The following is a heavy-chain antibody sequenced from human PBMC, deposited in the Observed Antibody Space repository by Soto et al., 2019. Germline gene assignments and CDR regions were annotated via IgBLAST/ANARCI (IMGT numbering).Heavy chain of an antibody. J-gene: IGHJ3*02. D-gene: IGHD2-8*02. Sequence: PXGSLRLSCAAAGFICGSYDMSWVRQAPGKGLEWVSTILVDGRTFYVDSVKGRFTISRDSSQNTVYLQMNSLTAGDTALYYCAKATATGGGAFDICGQGTKVTVSS. CDR2: ILVDGRT. V-gene: IGHV3-23*01. CDR3: AKATATGGGAFDI. CDR1: GFICGSYD.